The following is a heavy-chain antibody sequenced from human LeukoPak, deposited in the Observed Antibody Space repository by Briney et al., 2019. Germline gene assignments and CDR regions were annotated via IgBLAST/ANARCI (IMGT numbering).Heavy chain of an antibody. CDR3: ASGGVMVRESGTNPYYFEY. D-gene: IGHD3-10*01. J-gene: IGHJ4*02. V-gene: IGHV4-59*11. CDR2: LYNSGNT. Sequence: ASETLSLTCTVFKGSISSQSWSWIRQTPEKGLEWIGYLYNSGNTNYNPSLKSRVTISVDTAKKQFSLKVRSVTAADTAVYYCASGGVMVRESGTNPYYFEYWGQGTLVTVSS. CDR1: KGSISSQS.